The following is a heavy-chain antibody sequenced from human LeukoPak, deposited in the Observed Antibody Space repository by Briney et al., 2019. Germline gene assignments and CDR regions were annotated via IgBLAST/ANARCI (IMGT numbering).Heavy chain of an antibody. CDR1: GFTFSSYA. Sequence: GGSLRLSCAASGFTFSSYAMSWVRQAPGKGLEWVSAMSGTSGITYYADCVKGRFTISRDNSKNTLYLQMNSLRAEDTAVYYCARFGGLRSFEHWGQGTLVTVSS. V-gene: IGHV3-23*01. CDR3: ARFGGLRSFEH. D-gene: IGHD3-10*01. J-gene: IGHJ4*02. CDR2: MSGTSGIT.